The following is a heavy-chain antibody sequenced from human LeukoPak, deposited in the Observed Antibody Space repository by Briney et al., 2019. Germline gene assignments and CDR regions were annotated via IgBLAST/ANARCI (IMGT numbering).Heavy chain of an antibody. J-gene: IGHJ4*02. CDR1: GFTFSSYT. D-gene: IGHD7-27*01. CDR3: EKDGGLWVSAHWGDS. Sequence: GESLRLSCTASGFTFSSYTMSWVRQAPGKGLEWVSTITTSDGNTYYADSVKGRFTVSRDNSKNTLFLQMNSLRAEDTAVYYCEKDGGLWVSAHWGDSWGRGTLVTVSS. V-gene: IGHV3-23*01. CDR2: ITTSDGNT.